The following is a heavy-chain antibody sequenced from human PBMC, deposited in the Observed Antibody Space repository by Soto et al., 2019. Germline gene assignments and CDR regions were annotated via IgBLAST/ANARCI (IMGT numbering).Heavy chain of an antibody. CDR2: ISGSGGST. D-gene: IGHD2-2*03. Sequence: GGSLRLSCAASGFTFSSYAMSWVRQAPGKGLEWVSAISGSGGSTYYADSVKGRFTISRDNSKNTLYLQMNSLRAEDTAVYYCAKQLDIVVVPAVKNWFDPWGQGTLVTVSS. J-gene: IGHJ5*02. CDR3: AKQLDIVVVPAVKNWFDP. CDR1: GFTFSSYA. V-gene: IGHV3-23*01.